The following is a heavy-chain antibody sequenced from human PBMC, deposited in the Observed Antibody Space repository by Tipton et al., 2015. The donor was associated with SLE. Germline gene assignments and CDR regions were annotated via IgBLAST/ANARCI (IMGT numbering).Heavy chain of an antibody. CDR3: ARTRAWPTGVLDD. J-gene: IGHJ4*02. CDR1: GGSFSGYY. CDR2: INHSGST. V-gene: IGHV4-34*01. Sequence: TLSLTCAVYGGSFSGYYWSWIRQPPGKGLEWIGEINHSGSTNYNPSLKSRVTISVDTSKTQFSLKLSSVTAADTAVYYCARTRAWPTGVLDDWGQGTLVTASS. D-gene: IGHD3-10*01.